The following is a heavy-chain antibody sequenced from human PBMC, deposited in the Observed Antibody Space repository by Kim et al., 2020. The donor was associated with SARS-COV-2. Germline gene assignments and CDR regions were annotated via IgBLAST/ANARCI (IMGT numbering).Heavy chain of an antibody. CDR1: GFTFGDYA. J-gene: IGHJ5*02. CDR3: ARDPDSSSWSNWFDR. CDR2: IRRKIYGGTR. V-gene: IGHV3-49*03. D-gene: IGHD6-13*01. Sequence: GGSLRLSCTASGFTFGDYAMSWFRQAPGKGLEWVSLIRRKIYGGTREYAASVRGRFTVSRDDSKSTAYLQMDSLKTEDTAMYYCARDPDSSSWSNWFDRWGQGTLVTVSS.